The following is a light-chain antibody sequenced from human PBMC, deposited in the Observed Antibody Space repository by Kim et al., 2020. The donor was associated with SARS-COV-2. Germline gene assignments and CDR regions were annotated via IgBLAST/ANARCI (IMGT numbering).Light chain of an antibody. CDR2: VGTGGIVG. CDR1: SGYSNDK. V-gene: IGLV9-49*01. CDR3: GADHGSGSNFTGV. Sequence: CTLSSGYSNDKVAWYQQRPGKGPRFVMRVGTGGIVGSKGDGIPDRFSVLGSGLNRYLTIKNIQEEDESDYHCGADHGSGSNFTGVFGGGTKLTVL. J-gene: IGLJ3*02.